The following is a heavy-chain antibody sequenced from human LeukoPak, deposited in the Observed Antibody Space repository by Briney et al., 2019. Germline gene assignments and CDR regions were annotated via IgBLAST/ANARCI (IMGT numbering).Heavy chain of an antibody. CDR3: ARDFFSNDYDQ. CDR1: GFTFSSYW. V-gene: IGHV3-7*01. J-gene: IGHJ5*02. CDR2: IKQDGSEK. D-gene: IGHD2-8*01. Sequence: PGGSLRLSCTVSGFTFSSYWMTWVRQAPGKGLEWLANIKQDGSEKKYVDSVKGRFTISRDNARNSLYLQMSSLRAEDTAVYYCARDFFSNDYDQWGQGTLVTVSS.